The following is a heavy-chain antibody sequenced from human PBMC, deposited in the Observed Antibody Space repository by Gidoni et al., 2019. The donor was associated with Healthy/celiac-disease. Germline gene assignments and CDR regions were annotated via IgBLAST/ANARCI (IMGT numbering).Heavy chain of an antibody. J-gene: IGHJ6*02. CDR2: IWYDGSNK. CDR3: ARDKGNRDCSGGSCYVLSYYYGMDV. CDR1: GFTFSSYG. D-gene: IGHD2-15*01. V-gene: IGHV3-33*01. Sequence: QVQLVESGGGVVQPGRSLRLSCAASGFTFSSYGMHWVRQAPGKGLGWVAVIWYDGSNKYYADSVKGRFTISRDNSKNTLYLQMNSLRAEDTAVYYCARDKGNRDCSGGSCYVLSYYYGMDVWGQGTTVTVSS.